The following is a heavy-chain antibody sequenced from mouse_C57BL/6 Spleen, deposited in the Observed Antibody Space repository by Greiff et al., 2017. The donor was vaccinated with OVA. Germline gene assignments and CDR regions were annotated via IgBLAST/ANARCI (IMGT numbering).Heavy chain of an antibody. V-gene: IGHV5-15*01. Sequence: EVQGVESGGGLVQPGGSLKLSCAASGFTFSDYGMAWVRQAPRKGPEWVAFISNLAYSIYYADTVTGRFTISRENAKNTLYLEMSSLRSEDTAMYYCARHEGDGYYAMDYWGQGTSVTVSS. CDR2: ISNLAYSI. CDR3: ARHEGDGYYAMDY. J-gene: IGHJ4*01. CDR1: GFTFSDYG. D-gene: IGHD2-3*01.